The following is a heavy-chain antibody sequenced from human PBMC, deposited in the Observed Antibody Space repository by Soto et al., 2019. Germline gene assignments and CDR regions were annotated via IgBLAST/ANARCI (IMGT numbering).Heavy chain of an antibody. D-gene: IGHD1-26*01. CDR3: ARGLYSGSYAYYYYGMDV. CDR2: IYYSGST. J-gene: IGHJ6*02. V-gene: IGHV4-59*01. CDR1: GGSISSYY. Sequence: SETLSLTCTVSGGSISSYYWSWIRQPPGKGLEWIGYIYYSGSTNYNPSLKSRVTISVDTSKNQFSLKLSSVTAADTAVYYCARGLYSGSYAYYYYGMDVWGQGTTVTVSS.